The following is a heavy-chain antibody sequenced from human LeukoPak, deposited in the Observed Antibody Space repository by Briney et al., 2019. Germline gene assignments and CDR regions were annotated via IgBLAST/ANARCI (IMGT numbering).Heavy chain of an antibody. CDR1: GGSISSDNYY. CDR3: ARDRYYYDSSGTRWFDP. V-gene: IGHV4-61*02. D-gene: IGHD3-22*01. CDR2: MYTSGNT. Sequence: SETLSLTCTVSGGSISSDNYYWSWIRQPAGKGLEWIGRMYTSGNTIYSPSLKSRVTISVDTSKNQFSLNLSSVTAADTAVYYCARDRYYYDSSGTRWFDPWGQGTLVTVSS. J-gene: IGHJ5*02.